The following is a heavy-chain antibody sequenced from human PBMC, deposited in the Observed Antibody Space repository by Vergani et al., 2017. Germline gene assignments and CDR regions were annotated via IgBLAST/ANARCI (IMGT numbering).Heavy chain of an antibody. CDR1: GGSINSHNYY. V-gene: IGHV4-61*02. CDR2: SHTSGST. Sequence: QVQLQESGPGLVKPSQTLSLTCTVSGGSINSHNYYWSWIRQPAGKGLEWIGRSHTSGSTNYNPSLKSRVTMSEDTSKNQFSLNLTSVTAADTAVYFCARGSGLVGSCDKPLFDYRGQGILVTVSS. D-gene: IGHD2-15*01. J-gene: IGHJ4*02. CDR3: ARGSGLVGSCDKPLFDY.